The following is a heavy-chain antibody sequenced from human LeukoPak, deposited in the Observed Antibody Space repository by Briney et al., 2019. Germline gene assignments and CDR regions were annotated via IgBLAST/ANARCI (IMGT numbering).Heavy chain of an antibody. CDR3: ARHTLPGIAAAGTDY. Sequence: SETLSLTCTVSGGSISSSSYYWGWIRQPPGKGLEWIGSIYYSGSTYYNPSLKSRLTISVDTSKNQFSLKLSSVTAADTAVYYCARHTLPGIAAAGTDYWGQGTLVTVSS. J-gene: IGHJ4*02. D-gene: IGHD6-13*01. V-gene: IGHV4-39*01. CDR2: IYYSGST. CDR1: GGSISSSSYY.